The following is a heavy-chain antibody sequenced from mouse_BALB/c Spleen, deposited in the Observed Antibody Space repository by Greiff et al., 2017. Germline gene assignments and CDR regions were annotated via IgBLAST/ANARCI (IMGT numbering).Heavy chain of an antibody. V-gene: IGHV1-5*01. CDR1: GYTFTSYW. CDR3: TRKENYRYDGLDY. Sequence: EVQLQQSGTVLARPGASVKMSCKASGYTFTSYWMHWVKQRPGQGLEWIGAIYPGNSDTSYNQKFKGKAKLTAVTSTSTAYMELSSLTNEDSAVYYCTRKENYRYDGLDYWGQGTTLTVSS. J-gene: IGHJ2*01. D-gene: IGHD2-14*01. CDR2: IYPGNSDT.